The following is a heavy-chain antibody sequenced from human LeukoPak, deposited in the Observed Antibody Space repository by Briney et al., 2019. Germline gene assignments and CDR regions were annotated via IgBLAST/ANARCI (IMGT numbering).Heavy chain of an antibody. Sequence: PSQTLSLTCTVSGGSISSGSYYWSWIRQPAGKGLEWIGRVYTSGTTNYNPSLESRVTISIDTSKNQFSLKLSSVTAADTAVYYCATSSGGPLAMSYSYYYMDVWGKGTTVTVSS. D-gene: IGHD2/OR15-2a*01. CDR3: ATSSGGPLAMSYSYYYMDV. CDR2: VYTSGTT. J-gene: IGHJ6*03. CDR1: GGSISSGSYY. V-gene: IGHV4-61*02.